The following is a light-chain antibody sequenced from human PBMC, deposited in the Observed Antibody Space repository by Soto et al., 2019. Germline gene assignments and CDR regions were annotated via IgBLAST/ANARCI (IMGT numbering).Light chain of an antibody. J-gene: IGKJ2*01. V-gene: IGKV1-39*01. Sequence: DIQMTQSPSSLSASVGDRVTITCRASESIANYLNWYQQKPGKAPNLLIYAASTLQTGVPSRFSGSGSGTDFTLTISSLQTEYFATSFCQQSYISPYTFGQGTKLDI. CDR2: AAS. CDR1: ESIANY. CDR3: QQSYISPYT.